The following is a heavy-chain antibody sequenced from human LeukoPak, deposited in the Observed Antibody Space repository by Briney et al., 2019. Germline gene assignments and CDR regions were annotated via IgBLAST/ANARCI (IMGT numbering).Heavy chain of an antibody. J-gene: IGHJ4*02. Sequence: GGSLRLSCAASGFTFSSYVMSWVRQAPGKGLEWVSAISGSGGSTYYADSVKDRFTISRDNSKNTLYLQMNSLRAEDTAVYYCAKDWRNYYDSSGLTDDYWGQGTLVXVSS. V-gene: IGHV3-23*01. D-gene: IGHD3-22*01. CDR2: ISGSGGST. CDR1: GFTFSSYV. CDR3: AKDWRNYYDSSGLTDDY.